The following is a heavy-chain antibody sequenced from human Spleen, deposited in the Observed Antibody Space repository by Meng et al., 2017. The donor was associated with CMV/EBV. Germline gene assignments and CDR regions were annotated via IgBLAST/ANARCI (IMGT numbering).Heavy chain of an antibody. D-gene: IGHD1-26*01. Sequence: ESLKISCTVSGGSVSSGNYYWTWIRRPPGKGLEWIGYVYYSGSTTYNPSLESRVTISVDTSKNQFSLKLSSVTAADTAVYYCARGSGSYYFDYWGQGTLVTVSS. CDR3: ARGSGSYYFDY. CDR1: GGSVSSGNYY. V-gene: IGHV4-61*01. CDR2: VYYSGST. J-gene: IGHJ4*02.